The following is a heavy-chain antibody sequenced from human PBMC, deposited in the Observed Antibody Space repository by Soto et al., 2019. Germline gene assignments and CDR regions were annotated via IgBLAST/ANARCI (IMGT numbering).Heavy chain of an antibody. D-gene: IGHD4-4*01. Sequence: QVQLQESGPGLVKPSQTLSLTCTVSGGSISSGDYYWSWIRQPPGKGLEWIGYMDDSGSTYYNPTLKSRVIRSVDTSKNQFSLKLSSVTAADTAVYYCVRADDYNIRLDYWGQGTLVTVSS. CDR3: VRADDYNIRLDY. CDR2: MDDSGST. V-gene: IGHV4-30-4*01. J-gene: IGHJ4*02. CDR1: GGSISSGDYY.